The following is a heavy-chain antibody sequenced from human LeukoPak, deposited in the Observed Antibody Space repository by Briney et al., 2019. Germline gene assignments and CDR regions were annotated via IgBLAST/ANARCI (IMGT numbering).Heavy chain of an antibody. V-gene: IGHV3-7*03. D-gene: IGHD2-2*01. CDR2: IKQDGSEK. Sequence: GGSLRLSCAASGFTFSSYWMSWVRQAPGKGLEGVANIKQDGSEKYYVDSVKGRFTISRDNAKNSLYLQMNSLRGEDTAVYYCARERDCSSTSCYVNDYWGQGTLVTVSS. J-gene: IGHJ4*02. CDR3: ARERDCSSTSCYVNDY. CDR1: GFTFSSYW.